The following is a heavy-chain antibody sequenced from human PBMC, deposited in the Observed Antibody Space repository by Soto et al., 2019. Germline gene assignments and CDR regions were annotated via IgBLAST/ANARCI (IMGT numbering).Heavy chain of an antibody. CDR1: GGTFGSYA. V-gene: IGHV1-69*01. CDR2: IIPIPGTA. D-gene: IGHD2-2*01. CDR3: ARSQGSSTSLEIYYYYYYGMDV. Sequence: VQLVQSGAEVQKPGSSVKVSCKASGGTFGSYAISWVRQAPGQGLEWMGGIIPIPGTANYAQKFQGRVTIAADESTSTAYMALSSLRSEDTAVYYCARSQGSSTSLEIYYYYYYGMDVWRQGTTVTVSS. J-gene: IGHJ6*02.